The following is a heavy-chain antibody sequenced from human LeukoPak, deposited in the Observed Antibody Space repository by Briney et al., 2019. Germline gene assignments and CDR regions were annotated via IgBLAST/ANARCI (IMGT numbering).Heavy chain of an antibody. J-gene: IGHJ4*02. CDR3: AREARGYYVGHFGY. D-gene: IGHD3-3*01. CDR1: GFTFSSYA. Sequence: GGSLRLSCAASGFTFSSYAMSWVRQAPGKGLEWVSAIGGSGGSTYYADSVKGRFTISRDNSKNTLYMQMNSLRADDTAVYYCAREARGYYVGHFGYWGQGTLVTVSS. CDR2: IGGSGGST. V-gene: IGHV3-23*01.